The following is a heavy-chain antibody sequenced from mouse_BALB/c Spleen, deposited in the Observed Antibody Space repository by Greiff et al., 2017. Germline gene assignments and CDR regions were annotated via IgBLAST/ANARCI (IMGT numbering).Heavy chain of an antibody. Sequence: EVKLMESGGRLVKPGGSLKLSCAASGFTFSSYTMSWVRQTPEKRLDWVATISSGGSYTYYPDSVKGRFTISRDNAKNTLYLQMSSLKSEDTAMYYCTRDKVGFAYWGQGTLVTVSA. CDR1: GFTFSSYT. CDR2: ISSGGSYT. V-gene: IGHV5-6-4*01. J-gene: IGHJ3*01. CDR3: TRDKVGFAY.